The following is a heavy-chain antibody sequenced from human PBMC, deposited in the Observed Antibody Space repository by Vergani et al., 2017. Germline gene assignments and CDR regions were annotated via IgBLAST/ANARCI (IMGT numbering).Heavy chain of an antibody. V-gene: IGHV3-30*02. CDR2: IWYDGSKK. Sequence: QVHLVESGGGVVQPGGSLRLSCAASEFTLSAYGMRWVRQAPGKGLEWVAFIWYDGSKKYYTDSVKGRFTISRDNSKNTLYLQMNSLRPEDTAVYYCVKYRYMRYSGYDVFFDYWGQGTLVIVSS. J-gene: IGHJ4*02. D-gene: IGHD5-12*01. CDR1: EFTLSAYG. CDR3: VKYRYMRYSGYDVFFDY.